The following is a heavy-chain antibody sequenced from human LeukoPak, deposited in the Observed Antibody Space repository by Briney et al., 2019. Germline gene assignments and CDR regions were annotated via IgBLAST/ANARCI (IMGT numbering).Heavy chain of an antibody. J-gene: IGHJ4*02. V-gene: IGHV4-4*07. Sequence: PSETLSLTCTVSGGSISSYYWSWIRQPAGKGLEWIGRIYTSGSTNYNPSLKSRVTMSVDTSKNQFSLKLSSVTAADTAVYYCARDSAVVTDALFDYWGQGTLVTVSS. D-gene: IGHD2-21*02. CDR1: GGSISSYY. CDR3: ARDSAVVTDALFDY. CDR2: IYTSGST.